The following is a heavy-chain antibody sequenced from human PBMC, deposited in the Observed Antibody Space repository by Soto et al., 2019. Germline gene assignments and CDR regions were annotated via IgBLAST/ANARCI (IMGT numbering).Heavy chain of an antibody. V-gene: IGHV1-2*02. CDR3: ARGGGTILAPLP. D-gene: IGHD3-3*01. CDR2: INPNSGAT. CDR1: GYTFTGYF. Sequence: QVQLVQSGAEVKKPGASVKVSCKASGYTFTGYFMHWVRQAPGQGLEWMGWINPNSGATKYAQKFQGRVTRSRDTSISTAYMELSGLRSDDTAVYYCARGGGTILAPLPWGQGTLVTVSS. J-gene: IGHJ5*02.